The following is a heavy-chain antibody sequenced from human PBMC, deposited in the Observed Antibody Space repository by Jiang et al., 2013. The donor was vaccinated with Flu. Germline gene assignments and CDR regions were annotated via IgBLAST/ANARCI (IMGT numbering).Heavy chain of an antibody. D-gene: IGHD1-26*01. CDR3: ARDVSVGVTTPYDAFDI. CDR1: GFTVSSNY. J-gene: IGHJ3*02. CDR2: IYSGGTT. Sequence: LLESGGGLIQPGGSLRLSCAASGFTVSSNYMSWVRQAPGKGLEWVSVIYSGGTTYYADSVKGRFTISRDNSKNTLYLQMNSLRAEDTAVYYCARDVSVGVTTPYDAFDIWGQGTMVTVSS. V-gene: IGHV3-53*01.